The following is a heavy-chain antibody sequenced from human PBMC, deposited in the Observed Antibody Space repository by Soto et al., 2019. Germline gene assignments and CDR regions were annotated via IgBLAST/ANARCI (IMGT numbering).Heavy chain of an antibody. Sequence: QVQLVESGGGVVQPGRSLRLSCAASGFTFSTYGMHWVRQAPGKGLEWVAVISYDGTNEYYAESVKGRFIISRDNYKNTLYLHMNSLRGEDTAVYYCAKDPASSRWRYTFDWMFDPWGQGTLVTVSS. CDR1: GFTFSTYG. D-gene: IGHD3-9*01. J-gene: IGHJ5*02. CDR2: ISYDGTNE. CDR3: AKDPASSRWRYTFDWMFDP. V-gene: IGHV3-30*18.